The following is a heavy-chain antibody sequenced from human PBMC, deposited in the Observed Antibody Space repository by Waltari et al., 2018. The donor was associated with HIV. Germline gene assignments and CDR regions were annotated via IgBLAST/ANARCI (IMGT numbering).Heavy chain of an antibody. J-gene: IGHJ3*02. Sequence: EVQLLESGGGLVQPGGSLRLSCAASGFTFSSYAMSWVRQAPGKGLEWVSAISGSGGSTYYAEAVKGRFTISRDNSKNTLYLQMNSLRAEDTAVYYCAKAEPGIAVALDAFDIWGQGTMVTVSS. D-gene: IGHD6-19*01. CDR1: GFTFSSYA. CDR2: ISGSGGST. V-gene: IGHV3-23*01. CDR3: AKAEPGIAVALDAFDI.